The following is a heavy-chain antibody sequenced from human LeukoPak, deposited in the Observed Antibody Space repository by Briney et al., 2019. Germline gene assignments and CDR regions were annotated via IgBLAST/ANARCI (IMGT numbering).Heavy chain of an antibody. J-gene: IGHJ3*02. D-gene: IGHD1-26*01. Sequence: GGSLRLSCVASGFTFSEFWMSWVRQAPGKGLEWLASIKEDGSKKYYVDSVKGRFTISRDNTKNSVFLQMNSLRNEDTAVYYCATDAVGVLPGDVFNIWGQGTMVTVSA. CDR1: GFTFSEFW. CDR2: IKEDGSKK. V-gene: IGHV3-7*01. CDR3: ATDAVGVLPGDVFNI.